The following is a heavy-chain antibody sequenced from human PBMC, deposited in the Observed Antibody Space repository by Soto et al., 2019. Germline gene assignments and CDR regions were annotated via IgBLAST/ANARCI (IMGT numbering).Heavy chain of an antibody. D-gene: IGHD3-22*01. V-gene: IGHV4-31*03. CDR1: GGSISSGGYY. J-gene: IGHJ4*02. CDR2: IYYSGST. Sequence: SEILSLTCTVSGGSISSGGYYWSWLRQHPGKGLEWIGYIYYSGSTYYNPSLKSRVTISVDTSKNQFSLKLSSVTAADTAVYYCARVSGYFFDYWGQGTLVTVCS. CDR3: ARVSGYFFDY.